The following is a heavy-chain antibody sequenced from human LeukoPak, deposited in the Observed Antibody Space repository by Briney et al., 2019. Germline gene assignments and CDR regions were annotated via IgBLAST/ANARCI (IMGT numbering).Heavy chain of an antibody. CDR3: ARGWVQKIPYYYYYMDV. D-gene: IGHD5-18*01. J-gene: IGHJ6*03. CDR1: GYTFTSYD. Sequence: ASVKVSCKASGYTFTSYDINWVRQATGQGLEWMGWMNPNSGNTGYAQKFQGRVTITRNTSISTAYMELSSLRSEDTAVYYCARGWVQKIPYYYYYMDVWGKGTTVTVSS. V-gene: IGHV1-8*03. CDR2: MNPNSGNT.